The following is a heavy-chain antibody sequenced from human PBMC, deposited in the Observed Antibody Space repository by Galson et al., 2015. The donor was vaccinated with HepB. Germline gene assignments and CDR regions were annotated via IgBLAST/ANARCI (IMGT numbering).Heavy chain of an antibody. V-gene: IGHV1-24*01. J-gene: IGHJ4*02. CDR1: GYTLTELS. Sequence: SVKVSCKVSGYTLTELSMHWVRQAPGKGLEWMGGFDPEDGETIYAQKFQGRVTMTEDTSTDTAYMELSSLRSEDTAVYYCATDHSFRSYYGYWGQGTLVTVSS. D-gene: IGHD1-26*01. CDR3: ATDHSFRSYYGY. CDR2: FDPEDGET.